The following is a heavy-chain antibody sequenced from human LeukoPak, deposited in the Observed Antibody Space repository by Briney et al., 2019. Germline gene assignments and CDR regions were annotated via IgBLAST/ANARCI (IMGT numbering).Heavy chain of an antibody. D-gene: IGHD6-19*01. CDR2: INAYNGNT. J-gene: IGHJ4*02. V-gene: IGHV1-18*01. CDR3: ARGGFTSGYPEAIDY. Sequence: GASVKVSCKASGYTFISYGMSWVRQAPGQGLEWMGWINAYNGNTNFAQKLQGRVTMTTDSSTSTAYMELRSLSSDDTAVYYCARGGFTSGYPEAIDYWGQGTLVTVSS. CDR1: GYTFISYG.